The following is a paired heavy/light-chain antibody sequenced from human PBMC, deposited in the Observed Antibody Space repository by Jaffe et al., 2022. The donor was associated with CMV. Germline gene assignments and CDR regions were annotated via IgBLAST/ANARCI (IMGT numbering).Light chain of an antibody. J-gene: IGLJ3*02. CDR2: ENN. CDR3: GTWDSSLSATWV. CDR1: SSNIGNNY. Sequence: QSVLTQPPSVSAAPGQKVAISCSGSSSNIGNNYVSWYQQLPGTAPKLLIYENNKRPSGIPDRFSGSKSGTSATLGITGLQTGDEADYYCGTWDSSLSATWVFGGGTKLTVL. V-gene: IGLV1-51*02.
Heavy chain of an antibody. CDR1: GFSFSSYT. CDR3: ARQVGDIVQMVYAGQYYYYMDV. D-gene: IGHD2-8*01. J-gene: IGHJ6*03. V-gene: IGHV3-21*01. CDR2: ISSSSNYM. Sequence: EVQLVESGGGLVKPGGSLRLSCAASGFSFSSYTMKWVRQAPGKGLEWVSSISSSSNYMYYADSVKGRFTISRDNAKNSLYLQMNSLRVEDTAVYYCARQVGDIVQMVYAGQYYYYMDVWGKGTTVTVSS.